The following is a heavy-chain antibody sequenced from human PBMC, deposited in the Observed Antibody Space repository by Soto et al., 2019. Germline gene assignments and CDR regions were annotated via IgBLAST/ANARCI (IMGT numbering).Heavy chain of an antibody. CDR1: GFTFSNYG. CDR2: IGTRGRTI. CDR3: ARDPAIYSGKFDYGLDV. V-gene: IGHV3-48*03. J-gene: IGHJ6*02. D-gene: IGHD4-4*01. Sequence: PGASPRLSCAASGFTFSNYGMNWVRQAPGKGLEWVSYIGTRGRTIYYADSVKGRFTISRDNAKNSLYLQMNSLRAEDTAVYYCARDPAIYSGKFDYGLDVWGQGTTVTVSS.